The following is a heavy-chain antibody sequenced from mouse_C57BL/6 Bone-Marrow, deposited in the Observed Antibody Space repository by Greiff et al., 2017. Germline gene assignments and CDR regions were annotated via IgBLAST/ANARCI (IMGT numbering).Heavy chain of an antibody. V-gene: IGHV1-9*01. J-gene: IGHJ3*01. Sequence: VHLVESGAELMKPGASVKLSCKATCSTFTGYWIEWVKQRPGHGLEWIGEILPVSGSTNYNEKFKGKATFSAYTSSNTAYMQLSSPTTEDSASYYCAYYGSSSFAYWGQGTLVTVSA. CDR3: AYYGSSSFAY. CDR2: ILPVSGST. CDR1: CSTFTGYW. D-gene: IGHD1-1*01.